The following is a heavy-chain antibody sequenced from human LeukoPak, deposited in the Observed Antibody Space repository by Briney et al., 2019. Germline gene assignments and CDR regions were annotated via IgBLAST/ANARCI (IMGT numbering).Heavy chain of an antibody. D-gene: IGHD5-18*01. Sequence: GRSLRLSCAASGFTFSSYGMHWVRQAPGKGLEWVAVISYDGSNKYYADSVKGRFTISRDNPRNTVYLQINSLRDDDTAVYYCGKTTVGYSSGQKPAWPVDFWGQGTLVTVSS. CDR2: ISYDGSNK. CDR1: GFTFSSYG. V-gene: IGHV3-30*18. CDR3: GKTTVGYSSGQKPAWPVDF. J-gene: IGHJ4*02.